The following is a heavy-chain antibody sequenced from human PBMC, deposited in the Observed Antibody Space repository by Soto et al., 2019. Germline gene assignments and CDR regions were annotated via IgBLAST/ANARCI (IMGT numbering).Heavy chain of an antibody. Sequence: HLVESGGGVVQPGRSLRLSCTASGFSLTSFAVHWVRQAPGKGLEWVAVISSDGSNKYYIESVKGRFNISRDNFKNAMYMEIDNLRIEDTAVYYCARGRRLTMTGREFYYRLELWGQGTTVSVSS. J-gene: IGHJ6*02. D-gene: IGHD3-10*01. CDR1: GFSLTSFA. CDR3: ARGRRLTMTGREFYYRLEL. CDR2: ISSDGSNK. V-gene: IGHV3-30-3*01.